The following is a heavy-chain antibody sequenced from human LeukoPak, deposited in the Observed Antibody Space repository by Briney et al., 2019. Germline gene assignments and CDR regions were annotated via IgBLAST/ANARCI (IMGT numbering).Heavy chain of an antibody. V-gene: IGHV1-46*01. Sequence: ASVKVSCKASGYTFTSYYMHWVRQAPGQGLEWMGIIDPSGGSTSYAQKFQGRVTMTRDTSTSTVYMELSSLRSEDTAVYYCARGQVYGSGSYYNTPFRYWGQGTLVTVSS. CDR2: IDPSGGST. D-gene: IGHD3-10*01. J-gene: IGHJ4*02. CDR3: ARGQVYGSGSYYNTPFRY. CDR1: GYTFTSYY.